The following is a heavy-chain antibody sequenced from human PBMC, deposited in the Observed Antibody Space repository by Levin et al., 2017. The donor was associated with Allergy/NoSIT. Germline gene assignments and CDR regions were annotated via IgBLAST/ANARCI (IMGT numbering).Heavy chain of an antibody. CDR1: GFTFSSYS. J-gene: IGHJ6*03. D-gene: IGHD3-9*01. CDR3: ARVNYDILTGSPDYYMDV. CDR2: ISSSSSTI. V-gene: IGHV3-48*01. Sequence: HPGGSLRLSCAASGFTFSSYSMNWVRQAPGKGLEWVSYISSSSSTIYYADSVKGRFTISRDNAKNSLYLQMNSLRAEDTAVYYCARVNYDILTGSPDYYMDVWGKGTTVTVSS.